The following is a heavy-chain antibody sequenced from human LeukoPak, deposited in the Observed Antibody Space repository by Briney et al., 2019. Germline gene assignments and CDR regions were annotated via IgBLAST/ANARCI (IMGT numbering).Heavy chain of an antibody. D-gene: IGHD5-18*01. CDR2: INSDESTT. CDR3: ARDPGTAMGRALYY. CDR1: GFTFSNYW. Sequence: GGSLRLSRAASGFTFSNYWMHWVRQAPGKGLVWVSRINSDESTTTYADSAKGRFTISRDNAKNTLYLQMNSLRAEDTAVYYCARDPGTAMGRALYYWGQGTLVTVSS. V-gene: IGHV3-74*01. J-gene: IGHJ4*02.